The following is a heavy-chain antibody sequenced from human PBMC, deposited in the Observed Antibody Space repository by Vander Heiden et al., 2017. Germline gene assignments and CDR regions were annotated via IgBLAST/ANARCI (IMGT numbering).Heavy chain of an antibody. CDR3: AKVFNGYVQSSHYFDQ. CDR1: PCSFSTYG. Sequence: QVQPVESGGGVVTPGRALSRSLAASPCSFSTYGMHWVRQAPGKGLEWVAVISYDGNNKYYADSVKGRFTISRDNSDSTLYLQMNSLGVEDTAVYYCAKVFNGYVQSSHYFDQWGQGTLVTVSS. D-gene: IGHD2-8*01. V-gene: IGHV3-30*18. CDR2: ISYDGNNK. J-gene: IGHJ4*02.